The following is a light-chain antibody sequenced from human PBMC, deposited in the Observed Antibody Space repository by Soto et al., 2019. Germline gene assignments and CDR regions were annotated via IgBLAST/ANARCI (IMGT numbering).Light chain of an antibody. V-gene: IGKV1-39*01. J-gene: IGKJ5*01. CDR3: QQSYSTPIT. Sequence: DIQMTQSPSSLSASVGDRVTITCQASQDISNYLNWYQQKPGKAPKLLVYGASSLQSGDPSRFSGSGSGTDFTLTISSLQPEDFATYYCQQSYSTPITLGQGTRLEIK. CDR1: QDISNY. CDR2: GAS.